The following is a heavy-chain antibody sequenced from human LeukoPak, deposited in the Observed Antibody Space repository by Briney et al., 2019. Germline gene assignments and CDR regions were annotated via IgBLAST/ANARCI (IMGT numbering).Heavy chain of an antibody. CDR2: IYYSGST. CDR1: GGSISRYY. V-gene: IGHV4-59*01. CDR3: ARAYSNVDY. J-gene: IGHJ4*02. Sequence: SETLSLTCTVSGGSISRYYWSWIRQPPGKGLEWIGYIYYSGSTNYNPSLKSRVTISVDTSKNQFSLRLSSVTAADTAVYYCARAYSNVDYWGQGTLVTVSS. D-gene: IGHD4-11*01.